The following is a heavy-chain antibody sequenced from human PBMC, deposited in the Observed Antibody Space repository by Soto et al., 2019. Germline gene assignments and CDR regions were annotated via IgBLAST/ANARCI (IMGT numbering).Heavy chain of an antibody. D-gene: IGHD6-19*01. Sequence: GGSLRLSCAASGFTFSSYGMHWVRQAPGKGLEWVAVIWYDGSNKYYADSVKGRFTISRDNSKNTLYLQMNSLRAEDTAVYYCARISSDGTYYYYGMDVWGQGTTVTVSS. CDR1: GFTFSSYG. CDR2: IWYDGSNK. CDR3: ARISSDGTYYYYGMDV. V-gene: IGHV3-33*01. J-gene: IGHJ6*02.